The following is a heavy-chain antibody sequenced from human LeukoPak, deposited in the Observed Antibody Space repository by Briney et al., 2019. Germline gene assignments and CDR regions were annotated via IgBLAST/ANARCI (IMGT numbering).Heavy chain of an antibody. V-gene: IGHV4-61*01. J-gene: IGHJ6*02. CDR2: VYYSGDT. CDR1: GDSVNSGNFY. D-gene: IGHD3-10*01. Sequence: SETLSLTCTVSGDSVNSGNFYWSWIRQPPGKGLEWIGTVYYSGDTHYNPSLMSRITMSLATAKNQFSLKLTSVTAADTAMYYCARLVLMVVMGVWGQGIPVIVSS. CDR3: ARLVLMVVMGV.